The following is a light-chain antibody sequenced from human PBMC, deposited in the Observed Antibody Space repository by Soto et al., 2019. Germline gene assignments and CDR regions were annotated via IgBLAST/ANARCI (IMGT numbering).Light chain of an antibody. J-gene: IGKJ4*01. CDR1: QSISSY. CDR3: QQSYSTLVT. V-gene: IGKV1-39*01. CDR2: AAS. Sequence: DIQMTQSPSSLSASGGDRVTITCRASQSISSYLNWYQQKPGKAPKLLIYAASSLQSGVPSRFSGSGSGTDFTLTISSLQPEDFATYYCQQSYSTLVTFGGGTKVEIK.